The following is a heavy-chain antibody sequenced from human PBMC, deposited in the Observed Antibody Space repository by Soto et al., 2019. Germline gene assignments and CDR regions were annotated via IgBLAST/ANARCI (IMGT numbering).Heavy chain of an antibody. CDR2: IKSKTDGGTT. D-gene: IGHD5-18*01. V-gene: IGHV3-15*01. Sequence: EVQLVESGGGLVKPGGSLRLSCAASGFTFSNAWMSWVRQAPGKGLEWVGRIKSKTDGGTTDYAAPVKGRFTISRDDSKNTLYLQMNSLKTEDTAVYYCTTAPGGSYGVDYWGQGTLVTVSS. CDR3: TTAPGGSYGVDY. CDR1: GFTFSNAW. J-gene: IGHJ4*02.